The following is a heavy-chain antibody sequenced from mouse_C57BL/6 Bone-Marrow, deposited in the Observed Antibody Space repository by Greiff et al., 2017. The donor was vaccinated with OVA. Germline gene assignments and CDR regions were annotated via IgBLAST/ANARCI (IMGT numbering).Heavy chain of an antibody. D-gene: IGHD1-1*01. CDR1: GFNIKDDY. CDR3: TSTSITFYAMDY. V-gene: IGHV14-4*01. J-gene: IGHJ4*01. CDR2: IDPENGDT. Sequence: VQLQQSGAELVRPGASVKLSCTASGFNIKDDYMHWVKQRPEQGLEWIGWIDPENGDTEYASKVQGKATITADTSSNTAYLQLSNLTSEDTAVYYCTSTSITFYAMDYWGQGTSVTVSS.